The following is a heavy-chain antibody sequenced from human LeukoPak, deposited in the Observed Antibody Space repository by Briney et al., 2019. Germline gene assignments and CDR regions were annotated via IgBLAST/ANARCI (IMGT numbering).Heavy chain of an antibody. D-gene: IGHD6-19*01. CDR3: ARVSGQFYFYYYMDV. V-gene: IGHV4-39*01. CDR1: GGFISSYY. Sequence: PSETLSLTCTVSGGFISSYYWGWIRQPPGKGLEWIGNIYYSGSTYYNPSLKSRVTISVDTSKNQFSLRLSSVTAADTAVYYCARVSGQFYFYYYMDVWGKGTTVTISS. J-gene: IGHJ6*03. CDR2: IYYSGST.